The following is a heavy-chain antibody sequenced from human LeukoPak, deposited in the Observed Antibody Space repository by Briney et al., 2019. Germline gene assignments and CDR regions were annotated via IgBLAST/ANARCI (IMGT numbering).Heavy chain of an antibody. D-gene: IGHD2-2*02. V-gene: IGHV3-7*01. J-gene: IGHJ6*02. CDR3: ATYTHWVAGDV. CDR2: MNQDGSEK. CDR1: GFTLSESW. Sequence: GGSLRLSCAASGFTLSESWMSWVRQAPGRGLEWVANMNQDGSEKDYVDSVKGRFTISSDNARESLYLQMSSLRAEDTAVYYCATYTHWVAGDVWGHGTTVTVSS.